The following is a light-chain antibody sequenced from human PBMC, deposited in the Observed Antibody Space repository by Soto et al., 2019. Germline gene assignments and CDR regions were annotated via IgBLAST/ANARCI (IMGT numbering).Light chain of an antibody. J-gene: IGLJ2*01. CDR3: RSYTSSSTRV. Sequence: QSALTQPASVSGSPGQXITISCTGTSSDVGGYNYVSWYQQHPGKAPKLMIYDVSNRPSGVSNRFPGSKSGNTASLTISGLQAEDEADYYCRSYTSSSTRVFGGGTQLTVL. CDR1: SSDVGGYNY. CDR2: DVS. V-gene: IGLV2-14*01.